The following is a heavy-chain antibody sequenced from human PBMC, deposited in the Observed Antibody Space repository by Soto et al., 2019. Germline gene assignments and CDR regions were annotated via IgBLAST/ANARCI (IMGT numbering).Heavy chain of an antibody. J-gene: IGHJ5*02. Sequence: GGSLRLSCAASGFTFSSYAMSWVRQAPGKGLEWVSAISGSGGSTYYADSVKGRFTISRDNSKNTLYLQMNSLRSEDTAVYYCARRYCSSTSCYSGFDWFDPWGQGTLVTVSS. V-gene: IGHV3-23*01. CDR1: GFTFSSYA. D-gene: IGHD2-2*01. CDR3: ARRYCSSTSCYSGFDWFDP. CDR2: ISGSGGST.